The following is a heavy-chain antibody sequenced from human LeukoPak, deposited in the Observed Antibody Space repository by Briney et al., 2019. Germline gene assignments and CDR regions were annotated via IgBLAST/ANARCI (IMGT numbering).Heavy chain of an antibody. CDR1: GYTFTGDY. CDR3: ARVAGNAGLGAFDI. CDR2: INPNSGGT. D-gene: IGHD4-23*01. Sequence: ASVKVSCKASGYTFTGDYMHWVRQAPGQGLEWMGWINPNSGGTNYAQKFQGRVTMARDTSISTAYMELSRLRSDDTAVYYCARVAGNAGLGAFDIWGQGTMVTVSS. J-gene: IGHJ3*02. V-gene: IGHV1-2*02.